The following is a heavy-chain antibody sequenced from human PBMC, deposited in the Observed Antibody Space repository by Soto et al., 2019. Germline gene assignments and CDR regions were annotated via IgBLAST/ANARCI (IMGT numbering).Heavy chain of an antibody. CDR2: IRSKAYGGTT. D-gene: IGHD3-22*01. CDR3: TRPSSGYFISGACDI. J-gene: IGHJ3*02. V-gene: IGHV3-49*04. Sequence: PGGSLRLSCTASGFTFGDYAMSWVRQAPGKGLEWVGFIRSKAYGGTTEYAASVKGRFTISRDDSKSIAYLQMNSLKTEDTAVYYCTRPSSGYFISGACDIWGQGTMVTVSS. CDR1: GFTFGDYA.